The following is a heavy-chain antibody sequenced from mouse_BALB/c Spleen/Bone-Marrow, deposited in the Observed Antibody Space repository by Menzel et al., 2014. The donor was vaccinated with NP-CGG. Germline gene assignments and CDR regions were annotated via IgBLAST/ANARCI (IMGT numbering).Heavy chain of an antibody. J-gene: IGHJ4*01. CDR2: IDPANGNT. V-gene: IGHV14-3*02. CDR1: GFNIKDTY. Sequence: EVKLMESGAELVKPGASVKLSCTASGFNIKDTYMHWVKQRPEQGLEWIGRIDPANGNTKSDPKFQGKATIIADTSSNTAYLQLSSLTSEDTAVYYCAREATYAMDYWGQGTSVTVSS. CDR3: AREATYAMDY. D-gene: IGHD3-2*02.